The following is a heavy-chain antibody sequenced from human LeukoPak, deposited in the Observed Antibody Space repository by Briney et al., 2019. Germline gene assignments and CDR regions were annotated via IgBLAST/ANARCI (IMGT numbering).Heavy chain of an antibody. J-gene: IGHJ4*02. D-gene: IGHD3-3*01. CDR3: ARDPTNWIDY. CDR2: MNPNSGAT. Sequence: ASVKVSCKASGYTFTSYYMHWVRQAPGQGLEWMGWMNPNSGATNYAQKFQGRVTMTRDTSSSTAYMELRRLTSDDTAVYYCARDPTNWIDYWGQGTLVTVSS. CDR1: GYTFTSYY. V-gene: IGHV1-2*02.